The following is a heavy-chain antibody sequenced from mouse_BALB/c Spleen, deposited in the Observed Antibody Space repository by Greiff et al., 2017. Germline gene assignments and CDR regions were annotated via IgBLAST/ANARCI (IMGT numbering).Heavy chain of an antibody. Sequence: VLLLQPGSVLVRPGASVKLSCKASGYTFTSSWMHWAKQTPGPGLEWIGVILPNSGNTNYTEKFKGKATLTVDTSSSTAYVDLSSLTSEDSADYYSERSIYYGNYYIDYGGKGTTLTVAS. V-gene: IGHV1S130*01. J-gene: IGHJ2*01. CDR3: ERSIYYGNYYIDY. CDR1: GYTFTSSW. D-gene: IGHD2-1*01. CDR2: ILPNSGNT.